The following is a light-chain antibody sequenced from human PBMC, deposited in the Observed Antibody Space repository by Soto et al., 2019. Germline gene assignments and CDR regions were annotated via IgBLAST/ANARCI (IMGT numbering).Light chain of an antibody. CDR2: GNI. CDR3: QSYDSGLSARV. J-gene: IGLJ3*02. CDR1: SSNIGAGYD. V-gene: IGLV1-40*01. Sequence: QSVLTQPPSVSGAPGQTVTISCIGRSSNIGAGYDVHWYRQFPGTAPKLLIYGNINRPSGLPDRFSGSKSGTSASLAITGLQAEDEADYYCQSYDSGLSARVFGGGTKLTVL.